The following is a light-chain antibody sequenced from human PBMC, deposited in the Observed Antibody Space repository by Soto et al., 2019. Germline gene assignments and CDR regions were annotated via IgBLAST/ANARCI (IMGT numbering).Light chain of an antibody. Sequence: DIQMTQSPSSLPASVGDRVTLTCRASQSIGTYSNWYQQKPGKAPKLLIYAASSLQSGVPSRLSGSGSGTDFTLTISSLQPEDFATYYCQQSSTIPYTFGQGTKLEIE. CDR1: QSIGTY. V-gene: IGKV1-39*01. J-gene: IGKJ2*01. CDR3: QQSSTIPYT. CDR2: AAS.